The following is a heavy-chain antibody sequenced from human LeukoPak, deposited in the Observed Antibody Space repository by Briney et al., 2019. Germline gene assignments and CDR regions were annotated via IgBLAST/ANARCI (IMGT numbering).Heavy chain of an antibody. V-gene: IGHV3-48*01. CDR1: GFTFSSYS. D-gene: IGHD4-11*01. J-gene: IGHJ5*02. Sequence: GGSLRLSCAASGFTFSSYSMNWVRQAPGKGLEWVSYISSSSSIIYYADSVKGRFTISRDNAKNSLYLQMNSLRAEDTAVYYCARPSAGTTVTTSWGQGTLVTVSS. CDR3: ARPSAGTTVTTS. CDR2: ISSSSSII.